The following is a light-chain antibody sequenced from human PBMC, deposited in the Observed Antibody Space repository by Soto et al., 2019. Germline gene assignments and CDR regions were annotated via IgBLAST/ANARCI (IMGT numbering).Light chain of an antibody. CDR2: DAS. CDR1: QSVSSY. Sequence: EIVLTQSPATLSLSPGERATLSCRASQSVSSYLAWYQLKPGQAPRLLIYDASNRATGIPARFSGSGSGTDFTLTISSLEPEDFAVYYCQQRSNWSMYTFGQGTKLEIK. V-gene: IGKV3-11*01. J-gene: IGKJ2*01. CDR3: QQRSNWSMYT.